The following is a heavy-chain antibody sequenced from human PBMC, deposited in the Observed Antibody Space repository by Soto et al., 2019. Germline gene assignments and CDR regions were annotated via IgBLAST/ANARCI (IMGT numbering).Heavy chain of an antibody. V-gene: IGHV3-48*02. CDR3: ARDNVIISSGWSSAFLDY. CDR1: GFSFSSYS. Sequence: HPGGSLRLSCAASGFSFSSYSMNWVRQAPGKGLEWVSYITSSSSIVHYADSVKGRFTISRDNAKNSLYLQMDSLRDVDTAVYYCARDNVIISSGWSSAFLDYWGQGTLVTVSS. CDR2: ITSSSSIV. D-gene: IGHD6-19*01. J-gene: IGHJ4*02.